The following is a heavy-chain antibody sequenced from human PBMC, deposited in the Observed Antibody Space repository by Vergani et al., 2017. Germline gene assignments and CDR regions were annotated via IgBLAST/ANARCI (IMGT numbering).Heavy chain of an antibody. Sequence: EVQLLESGGGLVQPGGSLRLSCAASGFTFSSYAMSWVRQAPGKGLEWVSVIYSGGSSTYYADSVKGRFTISRDNSKNTLYLQMNSLRAEDTAVYYCAKSPQAGGITIFGVAIYFDYWGQGTLVTVSS. D-gene: IGHD3-3*01. V-gene: IGHV3-23*03. CDR1: GFTFSSYA. CDR3: AKSPQAGGITIFGVAIYFDY. J-gene: IGHJ4*02. CDR2: IYSGGSST.